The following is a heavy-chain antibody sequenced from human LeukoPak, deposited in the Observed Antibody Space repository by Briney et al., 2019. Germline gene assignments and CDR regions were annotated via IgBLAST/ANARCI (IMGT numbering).Heavy chain of an antibody. J-gene: IGHJ6*03. CDR2: MNPNSGNT. CDR3: ARGPLIPLYSSIVYYYYMDV. CDR1: GYTFTSYD. V-gene: IGHV1-8*01. D-gene: IGHD6-13*01. Sequence: ASVKVSCKASGYTFTSYDINWVRQATGQGLEWMGWMNPNSGNTGYAQKFQGRVTMTRNTSISTAYMELSSLRSEDTAVYYCARGPLIPLYSSIVYYYYMDVWGKGTTVTVSS.